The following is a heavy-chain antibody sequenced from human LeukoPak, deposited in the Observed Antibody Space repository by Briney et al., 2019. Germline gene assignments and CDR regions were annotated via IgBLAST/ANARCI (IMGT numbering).Heavy chain of an antibody. J-gene: IGHJ4*02. Sequence: SETLSLTCTVSGGSISSYYWSWIRQPPGKGLEWIGYIYYSGSTNYNPSLKSRVTISVDTSKNQFSLKLSSVTAADTAVYYCARVLDTAMALGFYYFDHWGQGTLVTVSS. CDR1: GGSISSYY. V-gene: IGHV4-59*01. CDR3: ARVLDTAMALGFYYFDH. CDR2: IYYSGST. D-gene: IGHD5-18*01.